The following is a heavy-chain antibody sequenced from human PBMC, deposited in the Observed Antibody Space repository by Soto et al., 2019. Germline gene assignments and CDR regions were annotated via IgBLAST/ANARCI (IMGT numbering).Heavy chain of an antibody. V-gene: IGHV4-59*01. CDR2: IYYSGST. J-gene: IGHJ4*02. Sequence: QVQLQESGPGLVKPSETLSLTCTVSVGSISSYYWSWIRQPPGKRLEWIGYIYYSGSTNYNPSLKSRVTISVDTSKNQFSLELRSVTAADTAVYYCARDSVGSGYDWGQGTLVPVSS. CDR1: VGSISSYY. CDR3: ARDSVGSGYD. D-gene: IGHD5-12*01.